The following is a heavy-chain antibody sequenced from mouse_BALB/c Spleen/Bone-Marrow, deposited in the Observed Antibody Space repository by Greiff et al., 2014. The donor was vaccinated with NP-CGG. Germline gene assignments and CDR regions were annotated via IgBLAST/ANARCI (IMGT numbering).Heavy chain of an antibody. J-gene: IGHJ4*01. D-gene: IGHD2-14*01. V-gene: IGHV1-9*01. CDR1: GYTFSSYW. CDR3: ARDYRYDGAMDY. Sequence: VQLQQSGAELMKPGASVKISCKATGYTFSSYWIEWVKQRPGRGLEWIGEILPGSGTTNYNENFKGKATFTADTSSNTAYMQLSSLTSEDSAVYYCARDYRYDGAMDYWGQGTSVTVSS. CDR2: ILPGSGTT.